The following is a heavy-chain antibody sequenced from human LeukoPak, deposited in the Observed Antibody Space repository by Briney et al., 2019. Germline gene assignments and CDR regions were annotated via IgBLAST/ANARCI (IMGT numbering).Heavy chain of an antibody. CDR3: ARLGDYYDSSGYYSDDY. V-gene: IGHV4-34*01. CDR1: GGSFSGYY. CDR2: INHSGST. Sequence: PSETLSLTCAVYGGSFSGYYWSWIRQPPGKGLEWIGEINHSGSTNYNPSLKSRVTISVDTSKNQFSLKLSSVTAADTAVYYCARLGDYYDSSGYYSDDYWGQGTLVTVSS. D-gene: IGHD3-22*01. J-gene: IGHJ4*02.